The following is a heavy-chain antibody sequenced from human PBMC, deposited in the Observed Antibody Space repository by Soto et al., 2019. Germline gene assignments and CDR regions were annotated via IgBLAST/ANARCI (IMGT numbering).Heavy chain of an antibody. CDR3: ARVMVVPAAIRLYYYGMDV. V-gene: IGHV1-69*01. CDR1: GGTFSSYA. CDR2: IIPIFGTA. J-gene: IGHJ6*02. Sequence: QVQLVQSGAEVKKPGSSVKISCKASGGTFSSYAISWVRQAPGQGLEWMGGIIPIFGTANYAQKFQGRVTITADEYTSTAYMELSSLRSEDTAVYYCARVMVVPAAIRLYYYGMDVWGQGTTVTVSS. D-gene: IGHD2-2*02.